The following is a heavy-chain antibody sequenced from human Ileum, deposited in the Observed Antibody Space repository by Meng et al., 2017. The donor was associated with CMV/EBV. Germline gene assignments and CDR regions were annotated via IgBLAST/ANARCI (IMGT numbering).Heavy chain of an antibody. CDR1: GYSFTSYW. D-gene: IGHD2-2*01. J-gene: IGHJ4*02. CDR2: IYPGDSDT. CDR3: ARPTKTVPAAMSY. Sequence: GESLKISCQGSGYSFTSYWIGWVRQMPGKGLEWMGIIYPGDSDTRYSPSFQGQVTISADKSISTAYLQWSSLKASDTAMYYCARPTKTVPAAMSYWGQGTLVTVSS. V-gene: IGHV5-51*01.